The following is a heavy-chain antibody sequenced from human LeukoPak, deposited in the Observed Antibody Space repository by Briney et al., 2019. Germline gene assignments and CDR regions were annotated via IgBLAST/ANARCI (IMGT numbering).Heavy chain of an antibody. CDR2: ISSSSSST. CDR1: GFTFSDYY. J-gene: IGHJ4*02. Sequence: GGSLRLSCAASGFTFSDYYMSWIRQAPGKGLKWVSYISSSSSSTNYADSVKGRFTISRDNAKNSLLLQMNSLRAEDTAVYYCARGRSSGQYYFDYWGQGTLVTVSS. CDR3: ARGRSSGQYYFDY. V-gene: IGHV3-11*05. D-gene: IGHD6-19*01.